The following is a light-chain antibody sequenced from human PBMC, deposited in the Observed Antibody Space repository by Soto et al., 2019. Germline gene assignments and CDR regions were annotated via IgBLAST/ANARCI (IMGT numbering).Light chain of an antibody. CDR3: QQYVTSPLT. J-gene: IGKJ4*01. Sequence: IVLTQSPGTLSLSPGERATLSCRASQSVTSSYLAWYQQKPGQAPRLLIYGASSRATGIPDRFSGSGSGTDFTLTISRLEPEDFAVYYCQQYVTSPLTFGGGTKVEIK. CDR1: QSVTSSY. V-gene: IGKV3-20*01. CDR2: GAS.